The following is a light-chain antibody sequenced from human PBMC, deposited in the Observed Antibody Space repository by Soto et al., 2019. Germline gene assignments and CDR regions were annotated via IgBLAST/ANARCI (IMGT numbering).Light chain of an antibody. CDR3: SSYAGSNTLV. Sequence: QSALTQPASVSGSPGQSITISCTGTSSDVGDYNYVSWYQQHPGKAPKLIIYGVSNRPSGISDRFSGSKSGNTASLTISGLQAEDEGDYYCSSYAGSNTLVFGGGTKVTVL. CDR1: SSDVGDYNY. V-gene: IGLV2-14*01. CDR2: GVS. J-gene: IGLJ2*01.